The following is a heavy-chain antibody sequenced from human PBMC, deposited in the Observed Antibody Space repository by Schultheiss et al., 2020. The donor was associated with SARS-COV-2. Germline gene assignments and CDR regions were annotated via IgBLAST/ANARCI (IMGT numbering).Heavy chain of an antibody. CDR3: ARRGGNYGMDV. J-gene: IGHJ6*02. CDR2: ISYDGSNK. V-gene: IGHV3-30*14. CDR1: GFTFSSYA. D-gene: IGHD2-15*01. Sequence: GGSLRLSCAASGFTFSSYAMHWVRQAPGKGLEWVAVISYDGSNKYYADSVKGRFTISRDNSKNTLYLQMNSLRAEDTAVYYCARRGGNYGMDVWGQGTTVTVSS.